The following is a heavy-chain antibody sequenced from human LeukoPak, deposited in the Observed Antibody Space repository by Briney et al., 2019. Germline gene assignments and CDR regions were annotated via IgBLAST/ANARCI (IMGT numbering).Heavy chain of an antibody. V-gene: IGHV3-48*03. D-gene: IGHD2-2*01. CDR3: ARGGIVVVPAAIDLSA. CDR2: ISSSGSTI. Sequence: EGSLRLSCAASGFTFSSYEMNWVRQAPGKGLEWVSYISSSGSTIYYADSVKGRFTISRDNAKNSLYLQMNSLRAEDTAVYYCARGGIVVVPAAIDLSAWGQGTLVTVSS. CDR1: GFTFSSYE. J-gene: IGHJ4*02.